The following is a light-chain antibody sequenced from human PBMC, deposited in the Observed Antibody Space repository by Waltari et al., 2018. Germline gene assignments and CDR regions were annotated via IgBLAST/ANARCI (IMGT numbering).Light chain of an antibody. V-gene: IGKV2-30*02. Sequence: DIVMTQSPLSLPVPLGQPASISCRSSQSLLQSDGNTYLNWYLQKPGQSPRRLFYLVSHRDSGVPDRLSGSGSGTVFTLKISRVEAEDVGVYYCMQARHTPYTFGQGTKVEIK. CDR3: MQARHTPYT. CDR1: QSLLQSDGNTY. J-gene: IGKJ1*01. CDR2: LVS.